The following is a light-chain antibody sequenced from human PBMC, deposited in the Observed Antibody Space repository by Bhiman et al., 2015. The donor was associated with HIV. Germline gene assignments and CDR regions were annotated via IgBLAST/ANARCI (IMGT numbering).Light chain of an antibody. J-gene: IGLJ2*01. CDR2: SNN. Sequence: QTVVTQPPSVSGAPGQRVTISCTGSSSNIGAGYDVHWYQHLPGTAPKLLIYSNNKRPSGVPDRFSTSRSGTSASLAITGLQAEDEADFYCQSYDSSLHVVVFGGGTELTV. V-gene: IGLV1-40*01. CDR1: SSNIGAGYD. CDR3: QSYDSSLHVVV.